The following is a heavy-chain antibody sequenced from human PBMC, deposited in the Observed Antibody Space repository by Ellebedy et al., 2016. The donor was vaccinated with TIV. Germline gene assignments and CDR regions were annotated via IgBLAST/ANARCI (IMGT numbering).Heavy chain of an antibody. CDR2: IYYSGST. V-gene: IGHV4-59*08. D-gene: IGHD5-18*01. Sequence: SETLSLTCTVSGGSISSYYWSWIRQPPGTGLEWIGYIYYSGSTNYNPSLKSRVTISVDTSKNQFSLKLSSVTAADTAVYYCARRGERGYRYGSSYWYFDLWGRGTLVTVSS. CDR3: ARRGERGYRYGSSYWYFDL. CDR1: GGSISSYY. J-gene: IGHJ2*01.